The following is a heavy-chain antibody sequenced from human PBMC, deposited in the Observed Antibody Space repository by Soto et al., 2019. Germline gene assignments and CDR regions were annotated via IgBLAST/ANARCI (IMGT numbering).Heavy chain of an antibody. CDR2: IDSGDGTT. CDR1: GFDFGDYY. V-gene: IGHV3-11*01. CDR3: VRPYYSSSWFPFDR. D-gene: IGHD6-13*01. Sequence: PXEALRLSFTGSGFDFGDYYMSWIRQAPGKGLEWVSYIDSGDGTTYYTDSVKGRFTISRDNAKKTVYLQMSSLRVEDTALHYCVRPYYSSSWFPFDRWGQGTLVTVSS. J-gene: IGHJ4*02.